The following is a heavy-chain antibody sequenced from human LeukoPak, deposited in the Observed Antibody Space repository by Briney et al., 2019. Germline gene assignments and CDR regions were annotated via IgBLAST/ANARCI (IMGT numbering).Heavy chain of an antibody. D-gene: IGHD5-12*01. CDR1: GFTFSNAW. CDR3: AKGGQWLRNNRLDT. V-gene: IGHV3-15*01. Sequence: GGSLRLSCAASGFTFSNAWMSWVRQAPGKGLEWVGRIKSKTDGGTTDYAAPVKGRFTISRDDSKTTLYLQMNSLKTEDTAVYYCAKGGQWLRNNRLDTWGQGTLVTVSS. J-gene: IGHJ5*02. CDR2: IKSKTDGGTT.